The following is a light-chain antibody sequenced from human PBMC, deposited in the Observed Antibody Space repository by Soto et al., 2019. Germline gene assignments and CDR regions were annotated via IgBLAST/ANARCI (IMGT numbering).Light chain of an antibody. V-gene: IGLV2-14*01. CDR1: SSDVGAYNY. Sequence: QSVLAQPASVSGSLGQSITISCTGTSSDVGAYNYVSWYQQQPGKAPKLMISEVSNRPSGVSNRFSGSKSGNTASLIISGLQAEDEADYYCCSSTSIPTYVFGNGTKVTV. CDR2: EVS. CDR3: CSSTSIPTYV. J-gene: IGLJ1*01.